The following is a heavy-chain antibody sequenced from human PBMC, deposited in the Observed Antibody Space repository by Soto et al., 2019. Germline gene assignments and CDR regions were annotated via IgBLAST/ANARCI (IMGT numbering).Heavy chain of an antibody. D-gene: IGHD3-9*01. Sequence: ASVKVSCKASGYTFTGYYMHWVRQAPGQGLEWMGWINPNSGGTNYAQKFQGRVTMTRDTSISTAYMELSRLRSDDTAVYYCAREHYDILTGYYGLDYWGQGTRVTVSS. J-gene: IGHJ4*02. V-gene: IGHV1-2*02. CDR1: GYTFTGYY. CDR2: INPNSGGT. CDR3: AREHYDILTGYYGLDY.